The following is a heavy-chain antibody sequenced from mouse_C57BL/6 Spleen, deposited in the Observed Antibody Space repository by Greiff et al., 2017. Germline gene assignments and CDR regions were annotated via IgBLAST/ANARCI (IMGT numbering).Heavy chain of an antibody. CDR3: ARDSALFDY. CDR2: ISDGGSYT. D-gene: IGHD6-1*01. CDR1: GFTFSSYA. J-gene: IGHJ2*01. Sequence: EVKLMESGGGLVKPGGSLKLSCAASGFTFSSYAMSWVRQTPEKRLEWVATISDGGSYTYYPDNVKGRFTISRDNAKNNLYLQMSHLKSEDTAMYYCARDSALFDYWGQGTTLTVSS. V-gene: IGHV5-4*01.